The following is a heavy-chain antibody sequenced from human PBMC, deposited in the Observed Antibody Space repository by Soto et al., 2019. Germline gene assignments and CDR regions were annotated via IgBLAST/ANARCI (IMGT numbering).Heavy chain of an antibody. CDR2: IRSKPYGVTT. D-gene: IGHD6-13*01. Sequence: EVQLVESGGGLVQPGRSLRLSCTTSGFTFGDYAMGWCRQAPRKGLEWIGFIRSKPYGVTTDYAASVKGRFIISRDDSKSIAYLQMNSLKIEDTAVYYCTREGSSWYAPYCGQGTLVTVSS. J-gene: IGHJ4*02. CDR3: TREGSSWYAPY. V-gene: IGHV3-49*03. CDR1: GFTFGDYA.